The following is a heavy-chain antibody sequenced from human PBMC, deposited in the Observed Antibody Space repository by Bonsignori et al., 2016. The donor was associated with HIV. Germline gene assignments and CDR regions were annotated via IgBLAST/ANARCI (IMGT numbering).Heavy chain of an antibody. J-gene: IGHJ4*02. Sequence: PGKGLEWIGYIYYSGSTYYNPSLKSRVTISVDTSKNQFSLKLSSVTAADTAVYYCARERDTYYYDSSGYYYPDYWGQGTLVTVSS. V-gene: IGHV4-30-4*01. D-gene: IGHD3-22*01. CDR3: ARERDTYYYDSSGYYYPDY. CDR2: IYYSGST.